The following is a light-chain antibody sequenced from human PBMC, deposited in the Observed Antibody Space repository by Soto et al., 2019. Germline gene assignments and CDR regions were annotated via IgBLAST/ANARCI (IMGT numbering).Light chain of an antibody. Sequence: QAVVTQPPSASGTPGQRVTISCSGSSSNIASNTVNWYQQLPGTAPKLLIYRNDQRPSGVPDRFSGSKSGTSASLAISGLQSEDEADYYCAAWDDSLNGRVFGTGTKVTVL. CDR2: RND. J-gene: IGLJ1*01. CDR1: SSNIASNT. CDR3: AAWDDSLNGRV. V-gene: IGLV1-44*01.